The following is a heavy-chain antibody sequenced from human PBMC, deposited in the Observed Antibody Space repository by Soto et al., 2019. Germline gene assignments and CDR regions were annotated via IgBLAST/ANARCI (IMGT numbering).Heavy chain of an antibody. Sequence: PGGSLRLSCAASGFMFSNYAMSWVRQAPGKGLEWFSAITDSGDSTYHADSVKGRFTISRDNSKNTLFLQMNSLRAEDTAVYYCAKGSRTSRPYYFDYWGQGTLVTVSS. V-gene: IGHV3-23*01. CDR1: GFMFSNYA. J-gene: IGHJ4*02. CDR3: AKGSRTSRPYYFDY. D-gene: IGHD2-8*01. CDR2: ITDSGDST.